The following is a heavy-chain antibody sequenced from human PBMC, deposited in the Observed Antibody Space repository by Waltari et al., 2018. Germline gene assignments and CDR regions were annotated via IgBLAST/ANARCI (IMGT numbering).Heavy chain of an antibody. V-gene: IGHV2-5*02. D-gene: IGHD6-19*01. J-gene: IGHJ4*02. CDR1: GFSLSTSGLG. Sequence: QITLKESGPTLVKPTQTLTLTCTFSGFSLSTSGLGAGWIRPPPGKALDWLALIYWDDDKRYSPSLKSRLTITKDTSKNQVVLTMTNMDPVDTATYYCAHRIVVAGSWSYFDSWGQGTLVTVSS. CDR3: AHRIVVAGSWSYFDS. CDR2: IYWDDDK.